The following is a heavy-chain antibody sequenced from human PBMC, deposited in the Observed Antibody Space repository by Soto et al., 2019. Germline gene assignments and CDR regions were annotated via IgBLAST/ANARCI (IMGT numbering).Heavy chain of an antibody. D-gene: IGHD6-6*01. CDR1: GGSISSSSSY. V-gene: IGHV4-39*01. CDR2: IYYLGNT. J-gene: IGHJ5*02. Sequence: SETLSLTCTVSGGSISSSSSYWGWIRQPPGKGLEWVGSIYYLGNTYYNPSLGSRVTISVDTSKNQFSLKLSSVTAADTAVYYCARQVAAPSDPWGQGTLVTVSS. CDR3: ARQVAAPSDP.